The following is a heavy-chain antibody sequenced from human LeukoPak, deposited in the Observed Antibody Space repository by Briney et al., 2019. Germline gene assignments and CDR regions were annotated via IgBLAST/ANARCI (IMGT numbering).Heavy chain of an antibody. Sequence: SVKVSCKASGFTFTSSAVQWVRQARRQRLEWIGWIVVGSGNTNYAQKFQERVTITRDMSTSTAYMELSSLRSEDTAVYYCAAVGYSGYDSGAFDIWGQGTMVTVSS. CDR1: GFTFTSSA. CDR2: IVVGSGNT. J-gene: IGHJ3*02. D-gene: IGHD5-12*01. CDR3: AAVGYSGYDSGAFDI. V-gene: IGHV1-58*01.